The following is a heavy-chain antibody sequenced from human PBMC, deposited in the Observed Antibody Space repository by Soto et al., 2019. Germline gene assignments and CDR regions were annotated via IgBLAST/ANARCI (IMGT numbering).Heavy chain of an antibody. V-gene: IGHV1-18*04. Sequence: ASVKVSCKASGYTFTSYGISWVRQAPGQGLEWMGWISAYNGNTNYAQKLQGRVTMTTDTSTSTAYMELRSLRFDDTAVYYCARDPPNGYSYGFIDYWGQGTLVTVSS. CDR3: ARDPPNGYSYGFIDY. CDR1: GYTFTSYG. J-gene: IGHJ4*02. D-gene: IGHD5-18*01. CDR2: ISAYNGNT.